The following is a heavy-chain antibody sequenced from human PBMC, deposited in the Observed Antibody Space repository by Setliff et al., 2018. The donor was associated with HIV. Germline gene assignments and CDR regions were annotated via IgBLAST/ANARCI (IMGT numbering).Heavy chain of an antibody. CDR2: IYTSGST. Sequence: PETLSLTCTVSGGSISSYYWSWIRQPPGKGLEWIGYIYTSGSTNYNPSLKSRVTISVDTSKNQFSLKLSSVTAADTAIYYCATHGGYSSGLRGWGQGTLVTVSS. V-gene: IGHV4-4*09. CDR1: GGSISSYY. CDR3: ATHGGYSSGLRG. D-gene: IGHD6-19*01. J-gene: IGHJ4*02.